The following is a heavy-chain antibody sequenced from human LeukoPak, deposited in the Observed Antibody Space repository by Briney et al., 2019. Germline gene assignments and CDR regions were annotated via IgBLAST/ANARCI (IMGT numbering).Heavy chain of an antibody. CDR2: IIPIFGTA. CDR3: ARSLYYYDSSGYY. Sequence: SVKVSCKASGGTYSSYAISWVRQAPGQGLEWMGGIIPIFGTANYAQKFQGRVTITTDESTSTAYMELSSLRSEDTAVYYCARSLYYYDSSGYYWGQGTLVTVSS. CDR1: GGTYSSYA. V-gene: IGHV1-69*05. D-gene: IGHD3-22*01. J-gene: IGHJ4*02.